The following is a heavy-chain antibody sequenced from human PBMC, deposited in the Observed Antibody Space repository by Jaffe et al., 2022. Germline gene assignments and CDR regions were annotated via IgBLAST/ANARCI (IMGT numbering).Heavy chain of an antibody. CDR2: IYTSGST. CDR1: GGSISSGSYY. D-gene: IGHD3-22*01. Sequence: QVQLQESGPGLVKPSQTLSLTCTVSGGSISSGSYYWSWIRQPAGKGLEWIGRIYTSGSTNYNPSLKSRVTISVDTSKNQFSLKLSSVTAADTAVYYCARDQYYYDSSGYPNDAFDIWGQGTMVTVSS. V-gene: IGHV4-61*02. J-gene: IGHJ3*02. CDR3: ARDQYYYDSSGYPNDAFDI.